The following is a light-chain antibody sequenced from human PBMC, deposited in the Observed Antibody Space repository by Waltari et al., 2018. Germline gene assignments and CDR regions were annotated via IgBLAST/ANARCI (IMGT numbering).Light chain of an antibody. V-gene: IGLV2-11*01. CDR1: SSDVGGSNY. CDR3: CSYAGSYTYV. J-gene: IGLJ1*01. Sequence: QSALTQPRSVSGSPGQSVTISCPGTSSDVGGSNYVPWYQQHPVKAPKLMIYDVSKRPSGVPDRFSGSKSGNTASLTISGLQAEDEADYYCCSYAGSYTYVFGTGTKVTVL. CDR2: DVS.